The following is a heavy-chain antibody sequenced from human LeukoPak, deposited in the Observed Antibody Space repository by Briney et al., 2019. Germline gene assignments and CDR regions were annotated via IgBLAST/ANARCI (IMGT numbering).Heavy chain of an antibody. J-gene: IGHJ4*02. CDR1: GGSFSAYY. CDR3: ARVRDYGPEYFDY. CDR2: IYYSGST. D-gene: IGHD4/OR15-4a*01. Sequence: SETLSLTCAVYGGSFSAYYWSWIRQPPGKGLEWIGSIYYSGSTYYNPSLKSRVTISVDTSKNQFSLKLSSVTAADTAVYYCARVRDYGPEYFDYWGQGTLVTVSS. V-gene: IGHV4-34*01.